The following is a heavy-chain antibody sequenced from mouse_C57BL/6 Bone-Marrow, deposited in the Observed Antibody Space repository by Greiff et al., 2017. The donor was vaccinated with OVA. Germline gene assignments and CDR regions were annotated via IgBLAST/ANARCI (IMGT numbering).Heavy chain of an antibody. J-gene: IGHJ2*01. CDR1: GYAFSSSW. D-gene: IGHD2-1*01. Sequence: QVQLQQSGPELVKPGASVKISCKASGYAFSSSWMNWVKQRPGKGLEWIGRIYPGDGDTNYNGKFKGKATLTAGKSSSTAYMQLSSLTSEDSAVYFCAGDYGNYLDYWGQGTTLTVSS. CDR2: IYPGDGDT. CDR3: AGDYGNYLDY. V-gene: IGHV1-82*01.